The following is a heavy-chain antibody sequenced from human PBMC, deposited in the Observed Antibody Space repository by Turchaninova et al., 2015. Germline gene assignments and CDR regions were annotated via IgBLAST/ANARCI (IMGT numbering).Heavy chain of an antibody. V-gene: IGHV1-2*02. CDR3: AREIEVAGNTFDV. Sequence: QVQVVQSAAEVRKPGASVTVSCKTSRDAFTGHYMHWVRQVPGQGLEWMGGLDLHSAYIYSAQKFQGRVTLTRDTSISTAYMVVSDLRFDDTALYFCAREIEVAGNTFDVWGRGTMVTVSS. CDR2: LDLHSAYI. J-gene: IGHJ3*01. D-gene: IGHD6-19*01. CDR1: RDAFTGHY.